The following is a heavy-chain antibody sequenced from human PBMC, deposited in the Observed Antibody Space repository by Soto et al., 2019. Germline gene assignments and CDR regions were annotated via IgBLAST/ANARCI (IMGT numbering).Heavy chain of an antibody. Sequence: GGSLRLSCAASGFTFSSYSMNWVRQAPGKGLEWVSSISSSSSYIYYADSVKGRLTISRDNAKNSLYLQMNSLRAEDTAVYYCARDGTYDILTGSLDYWGQGTLVTVSS. CDR2: ISSSSSYI. CDR1: GFTFSSYS. CDR3: ARDGTYDILTGSLDY. J-gene: IGHJ4*02. V-gene: IGHV3-21*01. D-gene: IGHD3-9*01.